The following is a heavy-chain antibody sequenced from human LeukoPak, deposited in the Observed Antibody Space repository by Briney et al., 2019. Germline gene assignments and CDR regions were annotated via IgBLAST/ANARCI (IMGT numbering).Heavy chain of an antibody. V-gene: IGHV3-74*01. CDR1: GFTFSSYW. CDR3: ARDLDSSGYLSWYFDL. Sequence: GGSLRLSCAASGFTFSSYWMHWVRQAPGKGLVWVSRINSDGSSTSYADSVKGRFTISRDNAKNTLYLQMNSPRAEDTAVYYCARDLDSSGYLSWYFDLWGRGTLVTVSS. D-gene: IGHD3-22*01. CDR2: INSDGSST. J-gene: IGHJ2*01.